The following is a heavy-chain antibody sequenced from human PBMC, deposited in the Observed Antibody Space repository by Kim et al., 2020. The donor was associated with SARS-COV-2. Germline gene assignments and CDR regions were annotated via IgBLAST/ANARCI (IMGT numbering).Heavy chain of an antibody. CDR1: GYTFTGYY. CDR3: AREVTPITVFGVVPHYYYYYYYMDV. D-gene: IGHD3-3*01. CDR2: INPNSGGT. Sequence: ASVKVSCKASGYTFTGYYMHWVRQAPGQGLEWMGRINPNSGGTNYAQKFQGRVTMTRDTSISTAYMELSRLRSDDTAVYYRAREVTPITVFGVVPHYYYYYYYMDVWGKGTTVTVSS. J-gene: IGHJ6*03. V-gene: IGHV1-2*06.